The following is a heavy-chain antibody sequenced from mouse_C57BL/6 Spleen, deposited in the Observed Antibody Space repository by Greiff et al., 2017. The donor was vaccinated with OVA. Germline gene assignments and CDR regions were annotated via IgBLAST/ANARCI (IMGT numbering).Heavy chain of an antibody. Sequence: VQLKESGPELVKPGASVKISCKASGYSFTGYYMNWVKQSPEKSLEWIGEINPSTGGTTYNQKFKAKATLTVDKSSSTAYMQLKSLTSEDSAVYYCARLLTGTPEFAYWGQGTLVTVSA. CDR3: ARLLTGTPEFAY. J-gene: IGHJ3*01. D-gene: IGHD4-1*01. CDR1: GYSFTGYY. V-gene: IGHV1-42*01. CDR2: INPSTGGT.